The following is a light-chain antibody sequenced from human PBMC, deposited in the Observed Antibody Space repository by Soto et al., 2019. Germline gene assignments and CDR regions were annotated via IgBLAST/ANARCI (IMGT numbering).Light chain of an antibody. CDR3: QKYNSALLFT. J-gene: IGKJ3*01. Sequence: DIQMTQSPSSLSASVGDRVTITCRASQGISNYLAWYQQKPGKVPKLLIYAASTLQSGVPSRFSGSGSGTDFTPTIRSLQPEDFATYYCQKYNSALLFTFGPGTKVDIK. V-gene: IGKV1-27*01. CDR1: QGISNY. CDR2: AAS.